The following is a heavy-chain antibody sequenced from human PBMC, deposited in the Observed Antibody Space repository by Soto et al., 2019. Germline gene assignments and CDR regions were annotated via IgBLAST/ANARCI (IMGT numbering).Heavy chain of an antibody. J-gene: IGHJ4*02. CDR1: GFTFSSYG. D-gene: IGHD2-2*01. V-gene: IGHV3-30*18. CDR3: AKVEYKLLWGLFDY. CDR2: ISYDGSNK. Sequence: QVQLVESGGGVVQPGRSLRLSCAASGFTFSSYGMHWVRQAPGKGLEWVAVISYDGSNKYYADSVKGRFTISRDNSKNTLYLQMNSLRAEDTAVYYCAKVEYKLLWGLFDYWGQGTLVTVSS.